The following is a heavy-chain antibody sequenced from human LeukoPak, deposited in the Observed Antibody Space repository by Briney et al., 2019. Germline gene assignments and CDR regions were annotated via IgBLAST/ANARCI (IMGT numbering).Heavy chain of an antibody. Sequence: PGGSLRLSCAASGFTFSSYAMSRVRQAPGKGLEWVSAISGSGGSTYYADSVKGRFTISRDNSKNTLYLQMNSLRAEDTAVYYCAKEKGSGSFDYYYGMDVWGQGTTVTVSS. CDR2: ISGSGGST. D-gene: IGHD3-10*01. CDR1: GFTFSSYA. V-gene: IGHV3-23*01. CDR3: AKEKGSGSFDYYYGMDV. J-gene: IGHJ6*02.